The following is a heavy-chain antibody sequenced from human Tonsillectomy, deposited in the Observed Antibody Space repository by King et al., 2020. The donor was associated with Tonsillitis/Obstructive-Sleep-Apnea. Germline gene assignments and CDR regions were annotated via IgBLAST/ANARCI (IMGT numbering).Heavy chain of an antibody. Sequence: PLQESGPGLVKPSETLSLTCTVSGGSIYSDSYYWGWIRQPPGKGLEWIGSIYYTGGTYYSPSLESRVTISVDTSKTQFSLNLSSVTAADTAVYYCARHWGGLGWFDAWGQGTLVTASS. V-gene: IGHV4-39*01. CDR1: GGSIYSDSYY. CDR3: ARHWGGLGWFDA. D-gene: IGHD3-16*01. CDR2: IYYTGGT. J-gene: IGHJ5*02.